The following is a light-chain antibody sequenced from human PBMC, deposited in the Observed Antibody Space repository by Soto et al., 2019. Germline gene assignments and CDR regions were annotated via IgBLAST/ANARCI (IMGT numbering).Light chain of an antibody. Sequence: QSVLTQPPSASGTPGQRVTISCSGSSSNIGSNYVYWYQQLPGTAPQLLIYSNNQRPSGVPDRFSGAKTGTSASLAISGLRSDDEADYYCAAWDDSMSVLVFGGGTQLTVL. CDR1: SSNIGSNY. V-gene: IGLV1-47*02. CDR2: SNN. J-gene: IGLJ2*01. CDR3: AAWDDSMSVLV.